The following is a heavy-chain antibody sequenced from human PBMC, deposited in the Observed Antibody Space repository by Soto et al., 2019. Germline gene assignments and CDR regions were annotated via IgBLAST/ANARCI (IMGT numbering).Heavy chain of an antibody. CDR3: AKDSNKYSSSLRGRYFDY. J-gene: IGHJ4*02. CDR2: ISGGGSNT. CDR1: GFTFSSYV. D-gene: IGHD4-4*01. Sequence: VQLLESGGGLVQRGGSLRLSCAASGFTFSSYVMAWVRQAPGKGLEWVSGISGGGSNTFYADSVKGRFTISRDNSKNTLLLQMNSLGAEDTAVYYCAKDSNKYSSSLRGRYFDYWGQGIGVTVSS. V-gene: IGHV3-23*01.